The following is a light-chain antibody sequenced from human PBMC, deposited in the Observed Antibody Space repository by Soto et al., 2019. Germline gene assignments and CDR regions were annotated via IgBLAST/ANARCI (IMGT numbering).Light chain of an antibody. CDR3: LQHKSYPLT. CDR2: AAS. J-gene: IGKJ1*01. CDR1: QGISNS. V-gene: IGKV1-17*03. Sequence: DIQMTQSPSAMSASVGDRVTITCRARQGISNSLAWFQQKHGKVPERLIYAASSLQSGVPSRFSGSGAGAEFTLTISTLQHEDLATYYCLQHKSYPLTYGQGTKVEVK.